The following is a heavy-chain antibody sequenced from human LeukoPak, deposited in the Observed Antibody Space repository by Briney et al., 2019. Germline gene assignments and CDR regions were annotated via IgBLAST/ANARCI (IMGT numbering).Heavy chain of an antibody. CDR1: GFTVSSNY. D-gene: IGHD3-3*01. V-gene: IGHV3-66*01. Sequence: GGSLRLSCAASGFTVSSNYMSWVRQAPGKGLEWVSVIYSGGSTYYADSVKGRFTISRDNSKNTLYLQMNSLRAEDTAVYYCARDITIFENYGMDVWGQGTTVTVSS. J-gene: IGHJ6*02. CDR3: ARDITIFENYGMDV. CDR2: IYSGGST.